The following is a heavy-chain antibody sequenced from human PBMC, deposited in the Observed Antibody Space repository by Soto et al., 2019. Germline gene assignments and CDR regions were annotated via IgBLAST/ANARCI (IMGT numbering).Heavy chain of an antibody. CDR2: ISFDGSNK. Sequence: PGGSLRLSCAASGFTFSSSAMKWVRQAPGKGLERVAVISFDGSNKYYADSVKGRFTISRDNSKNTLYLQMNSLRAEDTAVYFCARGPSSLTRFDYWGQVTLVTVSS. J-gene: IGHJ4*02. D-gene: IGHD2-2*01. V-gene: IGHV3-30-3*01. CDR1: GFTFSSSA. CDR3: ARGPSSLTRFDY.